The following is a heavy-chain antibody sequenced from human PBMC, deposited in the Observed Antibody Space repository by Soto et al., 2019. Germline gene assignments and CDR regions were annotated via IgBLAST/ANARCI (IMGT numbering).Heavy chain of an antibody. D-gene: IGHD3-16*01. V-gene: IGHV3-23*01. CDR3: AKGNGLSWGYYYYYGMDV. Sequence: SLRLSCAASGFTFSSYAMSWVRQAPGKGLEWVSDISGSGGSTYYADSVKGRFTISRDNSKNTLYLQMNSLRAEDTALYYCAKGNGLSWGYYYYYGMDVWGQGTTVTVSS. CDR2: ISGSGGST. J-gene: IGHJ6*02. CDR1: GFTFSSYA.